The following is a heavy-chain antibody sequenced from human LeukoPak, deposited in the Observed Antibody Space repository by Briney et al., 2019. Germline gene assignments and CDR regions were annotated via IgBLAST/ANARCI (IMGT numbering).Heavy chain of an antibody. D-gene: IGHD5-24*01. CDR3: ARSDLGTITAGPFNY. V-gene: IGHV1-18*01. CDR2: ISVHQGNT. CDR1: GYIFTVYG. J-gene: IGHJ4*02. Sequence: ASVRVSFKASGYIFTVYGITWVRQAPGQGGERMGSISVHQGNTNYAHTFHGSVSMTIDTSTSTVYMYLWSLRSDDTAIYFCARSDLGTITAGPFNYWGQGTLVTVSS.